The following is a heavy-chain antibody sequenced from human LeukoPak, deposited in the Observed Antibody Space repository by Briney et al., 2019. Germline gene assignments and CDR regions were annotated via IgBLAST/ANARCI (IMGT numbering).Heavy chain of an antibody. J-gene: IGHJ3*02. Sequence: SQTLSLTCAITGDSVSANMADWNWIRQSPSRGLEWLGSTYYRYKWKTDYTISVKSRITINTDTSKNQFSLQLTSVTPEDTAVYYCGRGFSESSPAAFDTWGQGTVVTVSS. V-gene: IGHV6-1*01. CDR3: GRGFSESSPAAFDT. CDR2: TYYRYKWKT. CDR1: GDSVSANMAD. D-gene: IGHD6-6*01.